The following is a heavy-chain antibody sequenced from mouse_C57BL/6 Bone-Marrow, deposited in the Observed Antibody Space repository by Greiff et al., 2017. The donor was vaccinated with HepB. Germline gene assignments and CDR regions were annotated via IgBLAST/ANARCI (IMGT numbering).Heavy chain of an antibody. Sequence: VQLKESGAELVRPGASVKLSCTASGFNIKDDYMHWVKQRPEQGLEWIGWIDPENGDTEYASKFQGKATITADTSSNTAYLQLSSLTSEDTAVYYCTTRIGSRYFDYWGQGTTLTVSS. J-gene: IGHJ2*01. CDR3: TTRIGSRYFDY. D-gene: IGHD1-1*01. CDR1: GFNIKDDY. CDR2: IDPENGDT. V-gene: IGHV14-4*01.